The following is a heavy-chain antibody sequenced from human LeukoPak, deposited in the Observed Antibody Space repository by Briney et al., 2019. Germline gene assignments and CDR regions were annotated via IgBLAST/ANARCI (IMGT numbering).Heavy chain of an antibody. CDR3: ARRARAAAGPGGYFDL. J-gene: IGHJ2*01. CDR2: FYYSGST. CDR1: GGSISSSSYY. Sequence: SETLSLTCTVSGGSISSSSYYWGWIRQPPGKGLEWIGSFYYSGSTYYNPSLKSRVTISVDTSKNQFSLKLSSVTAADTAVYYCARRARAAAGPGGYFDLWGRGTLVTVSS. V-gene: IGHV4-39*01. D-gene: IGHD6-13*01.